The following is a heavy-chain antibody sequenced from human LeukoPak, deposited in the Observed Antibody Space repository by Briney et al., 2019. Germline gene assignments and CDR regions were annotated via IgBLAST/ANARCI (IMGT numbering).Heavy chain of an antibody. CDR1: GFTVSTNY. CDR2: IYSGGGT. CDR3: ARGLPPNYYYYMDV. V-gene: IGHV3-66*01. Sequence: GGSLRLSCTASGFTVSTNYMSWVRQAPGKGLEWVSVIYSGGGTYYADSVKGRFTISRDNSKNTLYLQMNSLRAEDTAVYYCARGLPPNYYYYMDVWGKGTTVTISS. J-gene: IGHJ6*03.